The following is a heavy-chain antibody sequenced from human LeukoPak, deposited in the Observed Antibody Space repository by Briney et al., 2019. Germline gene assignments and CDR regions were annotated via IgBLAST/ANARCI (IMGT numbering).Heavy chain of an antibody. V-gene: IGHV3-7*01. CDR2: IKQDGSDK. J-gene: IGHJ4*02. Sequence: GGSLRLSCAASGFTFSSYWMSWVRQAPGKGLEWVANIKQDGSDKYYVDSVKGRFTISRDNAKNSLYLQMNSLRDEDTAVYYCARDSYGSSGYYYVSDYWGQGTLVTVSS. D-gene: IGHD3-22*01. CDR3: ARDSYGSSGYYYVSDY. CDR1: GFTFSSYW.